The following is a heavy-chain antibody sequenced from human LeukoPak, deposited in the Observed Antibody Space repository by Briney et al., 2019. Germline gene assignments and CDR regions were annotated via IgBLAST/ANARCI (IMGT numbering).Heavy chain of an antibody. J-gene: IGHJ4*02. CDR2: ISSSSSYT. Sequence: PGGSLTLSCAASGFTFNDYYMIWMRQAPGKALEWVSYISSSSSYTNYAHSVKGRFTISRDNAKNSLYLQMNSLRAEDTAVYYCARARDYFDYWGQGTLVTVSS. D-gene: IGHD2-21*01. CDR1: GFTFNDYY. V-gene: IGHV3-11*06. CDR3: ARARDYFDY.